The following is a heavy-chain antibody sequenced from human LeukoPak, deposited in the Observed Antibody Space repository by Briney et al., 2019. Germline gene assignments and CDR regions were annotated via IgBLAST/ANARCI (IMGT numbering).Heavy chain of an antibody. V-gene: IGHV1-2*02. CDR1: GYTFTGYY. CDR2: INPNSGGA. Sequence: ASVKVSCKASGYTFTGYYMHWVRQAPGQGLEWMGWINPNSGGANYAQKLQGRVTMTRDTSISTAYMELSRLRSDDTAVYYCARAGISREIVLMVNWGQGTLVTVSS. J-gene: IGHJ4*02. CDR3: ARAGISREIVLMVN. D-gene: IGHD2-8*01.